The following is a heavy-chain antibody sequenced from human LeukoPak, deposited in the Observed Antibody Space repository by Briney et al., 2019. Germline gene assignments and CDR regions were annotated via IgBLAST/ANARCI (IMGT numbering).Heavy chain of an antibody. CDR2: INHSGST. D-gene: IGHD3-3*01. Sequence: SETLSLTCAVYGGSFSGYYWSWTRQPPGKGLEWIGEINHSGSTNYNPSLKSRVTISVDTSKNQFSLKLSSVTAADTAVYYCARVLVRITIFGVGPNHNWFDPWGQGTLVTVSS. J-gene: IGHJ5*02. V-gene: IGHV4-34*01. CDR3: ARVLVRITIFGVGPNHNWFDP. CDR1: GGSFSGYY.